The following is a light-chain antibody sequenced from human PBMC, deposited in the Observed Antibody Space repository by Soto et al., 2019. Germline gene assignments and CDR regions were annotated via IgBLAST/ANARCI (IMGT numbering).Light chain of an antibody. CDR2: GAS. CDR1: QRISNN. V-gene: IGKV3-15*01. Sequence: VMTQSPATLSVSLGDRVTISCRASQRISNNVAWYEERPGQSPKRLMYGASTGASGVPARFSGRGFGADFTLTISGLQSEDVAIYYCHQFNYCSPWTFGQGTKVDIK. J-gene: IGKJ1*01. CDR3: HQFNYCSPWT.